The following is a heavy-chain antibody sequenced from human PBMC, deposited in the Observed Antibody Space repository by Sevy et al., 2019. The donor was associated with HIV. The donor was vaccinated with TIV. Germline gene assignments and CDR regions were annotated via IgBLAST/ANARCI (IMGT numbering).Heavy chain of an antibody. CDR1: GGSISSGGYY. CDR2: IYYSGST. V-gene: IGHV4-31*03. Sequence: SETLSLTCTVSGGSISSGGYYWSWIRQHPGKGLEWIGYIYYSGSTYYNPSLKSRVTISVDTSKNQFSLKLSSVTAADTAVYYCARGTIFGGMDVWGQGTTVTVSS. J-gene: IGHJ6*02. CDR3: ARGTIFGGMDV. D-gene: IGHD3-3*01.